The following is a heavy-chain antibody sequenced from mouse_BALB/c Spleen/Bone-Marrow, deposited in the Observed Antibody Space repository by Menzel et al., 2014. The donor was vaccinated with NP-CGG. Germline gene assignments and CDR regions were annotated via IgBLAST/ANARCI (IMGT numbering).Heavy chain of an antibody. Sequence: EVQLVESGGGLVKPGGSLKLSCAASGFAFSSYDMSWVRRTPEKRLEWVAYISSGGGSTYYPDTVKGRFTISRDNAKNTLYLQMSSLKSEDTAMYYCARPLYYYGSSPFYAMDYWGQGTSVTVSS. D-gene: IGHD1-1*01. J-gene: IGHJ4*01. CDR1: GFAFSSYD. CDR3: ARPLYYYGSSPFYAMDY. CDR2: ISSGGGST. V-gene: IGHV5-12-1*01.